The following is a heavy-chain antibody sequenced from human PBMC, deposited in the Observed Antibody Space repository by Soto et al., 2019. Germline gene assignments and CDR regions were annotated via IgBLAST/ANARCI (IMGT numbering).Heavy chain of an antibody. D-gene: IGHD3-10*01. V-gene: IGHV4-34*01. CDR2: INHSGST. CDR3: ATRFYSSGVLFDY. Sequence: SETLSLTGDVYGEPCTGHYWSWIRQPPGKGLEWIGEINHSGSTNYNPSLKSRVTISIDTSKSQFYLKLTSVTAADTAIYYCATRFYSSGVLFDYWGPGTQVT. CDR1: GEPCTGHY. J-gene: IGHJ4*02.